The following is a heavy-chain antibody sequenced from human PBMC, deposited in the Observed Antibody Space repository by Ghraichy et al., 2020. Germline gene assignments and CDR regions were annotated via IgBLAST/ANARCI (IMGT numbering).Heavy chain of an antibody. V-gene: IGHV3-53*01. Sequence: GESLNISCAASGFTVSSNYMSWVRQAPGKGLEWVSVIYSGGSTYYADSVKGRFTISRDNSKNTLYLQMNSLRAEDTAVYYCATSSRGGSSLWYFDLWGRGTLVTVSS. CDR1: GFTVSSNY. D-gene: IGHD2-15*01. J-gene: IGHJ2*01. CDR2: IYSGGST. CDR3: ATSSRGGSSLWYFDL.